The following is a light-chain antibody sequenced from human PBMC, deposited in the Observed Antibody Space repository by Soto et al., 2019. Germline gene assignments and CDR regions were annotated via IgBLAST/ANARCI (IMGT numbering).Light chain of an antibody. CDR2: DVT. Sequence: QSALTQPRSVSGSPGQSVTISCTGTSSDVGAYKYVSWYQQHPGKAPKLMIYDVTKRPSGVPDRFSGSKSGNTASLTISGLQAEDEADYHCCSYAGSYTYVFGTGTKVTVL. J-gene: IGLJ1*01. CDR3: CSYAGSYTYV. V-gene: IGLV2-11*01. CDR1: SSDVGAYKY.